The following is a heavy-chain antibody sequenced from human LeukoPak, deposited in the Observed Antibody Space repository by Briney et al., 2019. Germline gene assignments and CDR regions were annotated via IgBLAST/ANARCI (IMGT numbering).Heavy chain of an antibody. D-gene: IGHD1-1*01. CDR1: GFTFSRIG. V-gene: IGHV3-23*01. CDR2: IRSNGETV. CDR3: AKGQELDDGVFDS. Sequence: GGSLRLSCAASGFTFSRIGMSWVRQAPGKGLEWVSAIRSNGETVYDADSVKGRFTVSRDNSRQTLFLQMSSLRVEDTATYYCAKGQELDDGVFDSWGQGTLVTVSS. J-gene: IGHJ4*02.